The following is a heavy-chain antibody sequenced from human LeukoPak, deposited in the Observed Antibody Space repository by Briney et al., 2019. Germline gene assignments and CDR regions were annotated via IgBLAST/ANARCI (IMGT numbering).Heavy chain of an antibody. CDR2: IKSKNNGGTT. D-gene: IGHD3-10*01. CDR3: TTGSTSDYGSGSYTTIDY. V-gene: IGHV3-15*01. J-gene: IGHJ4*02. Sequence: GGSLRLSCAASGFTFRNAWMSRVRQAPGKGLEWVGRIKSKNNGGTTDYAAPVTGRFTISRDDSRNTLYLQMNSLKTEDTGVYYCTTGSTSDYGSGSYTTIDYWGQGTLVTVSS. CDR1: GFTFRNAW.